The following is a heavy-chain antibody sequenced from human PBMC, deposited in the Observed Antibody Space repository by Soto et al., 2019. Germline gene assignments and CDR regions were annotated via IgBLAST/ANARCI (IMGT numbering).Heavy chain of an antibody. V-gene: IGHV3-9*01. CDR3: ARGGFGELFHPFDY. J-gene: IGHJ4*02. D-gene: IGHD3-10*01. CDR1: GFTFDDYA. CDR2: ISWNSGSI. Sequence: EVQLVESGGGLVQPGRSLRLSCAASGFTFDDYAMHWVRQAPGKGLEGVSGISWNSGSIGYADSVKGRFTISRDNAKNSLYLQMNSLRAEDTALYYCARGGFGELFHPFDYWGQGTLVTVSS.